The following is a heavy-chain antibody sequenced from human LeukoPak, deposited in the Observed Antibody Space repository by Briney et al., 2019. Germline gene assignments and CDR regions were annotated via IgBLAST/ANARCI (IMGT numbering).Heavy chain of an antibody. V-gene: IGHV4-4*02. CDR2: IYHSGST. CDR3: ARNNGYSSSWSLLDY. CDR1: GGSISSSNR. D-gene: IGHD6-13*01. Sequence: PSETLSLTCAVSGGSISSSNRWSWVRQPPGKGLEWIGEIYHSGSTNYNPSLKSRVTISVDKSKSQFSLKLSSVTAADTAVYYCARNNGYSSSWSLLDYWGQGTLVTVSS. J-gene: IGHJ4*02.